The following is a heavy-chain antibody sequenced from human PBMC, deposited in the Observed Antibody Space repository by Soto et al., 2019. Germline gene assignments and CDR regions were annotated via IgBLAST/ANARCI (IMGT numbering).Heavy chain of an antibody. D-gene: IGHD3-10*01. Sequence: GGSLRLSCAASGFTFSSYAMSWVRQAPGKGLEWVSAISGSGGSTYYADSVKGRFTISRDNSKNTLYLQMNSLRAEDTAVYYCAKDLFSWRRGIGFGELKILADYWGQGTLVTVSS. J-gene: IGHJ4*02. V-gene: IGHV3-23*01. CDR2: ISGSGGST. CDR1: GFTFSSYA. CDR3: AKDLFSWRRGIGFGELKILADY.